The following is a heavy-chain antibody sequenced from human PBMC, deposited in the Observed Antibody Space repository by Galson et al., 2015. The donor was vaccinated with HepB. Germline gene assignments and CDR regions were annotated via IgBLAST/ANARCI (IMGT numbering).Heavy chain of an antibody. V-gene: IGHV3-30*04. CDR2: ISFDGSIK. CDR3: ARAQWLGAFDY. D-gene: IGHD6-19*01. Sequence: SLRLSCAASGFTFSSYAMHWVRQAPGKGLEWVAVISFDGSIKYYADSVKGRFTISRDNSKNTLYLQMYSLRPEDAAVYYCARAQWLGAFDYWGQGTLVTISS. J-gene: IGHJ4*02. CDR1: GFTFSSYA.